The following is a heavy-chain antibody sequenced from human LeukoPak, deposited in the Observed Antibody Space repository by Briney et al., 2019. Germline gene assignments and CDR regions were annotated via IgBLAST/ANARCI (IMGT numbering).Heavy chain of an antibody. V-gene: IGHV4-39*07. Sequence: SETLSLTCTVSGGSISSSSYYWSWIRQPPGKGLEWIGEINHSGSTNYNPSLKSRVTISVDTSKNQFSLKLSSVTAADTAVYYCARRRLYYYDSSGRGFDPWGQGTLVTVSS. J-gene: IGHJ5*02. CDR2: INHSGST. D-gene: IGHD3-22*01. CDR1: GGSISSSSYY. CDR3: ARRRLYYYDSSGRGFDP.